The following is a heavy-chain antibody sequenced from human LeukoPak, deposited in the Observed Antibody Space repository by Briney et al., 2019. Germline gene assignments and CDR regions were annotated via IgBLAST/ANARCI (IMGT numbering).Heavy chain of an antibody. Sequence: SETLSLTCTVSGGSISSSSYYWGWIRQPPGKGLEWIGEIYHSGSTNYNPSLKSRVTISVDKSKNQFSLKLSSVTAADTAVYYCARAGIAVAGTFFDYWGQGTLVTVSS. CDR3: ARAGIAVAGTFFDY. J-gene: IGHJ4*02. CDR1: GGSISSSSYY. V-gene: IGHV4-39*07. CDR2: IYHSGST. D-gene: IGHD6-19*01.